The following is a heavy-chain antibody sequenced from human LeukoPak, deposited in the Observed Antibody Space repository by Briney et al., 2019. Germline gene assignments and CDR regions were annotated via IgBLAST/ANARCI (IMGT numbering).Heavy chain of an antibody. J-gene: IGHJ6*03. D-gene: IGHD1-26*01. CDR1: GFTFSNYN. CDR3: ARDPYSGNYGTYYSYYMDV. CDR2: ITSSGTYT. Sequence: GGSLRLSCADSGFTFSNYNMNWVRQAPGKAMEWVSSITSSGTYTFYADSVKGRFTISRDNAKNSLYLQMDSLGPEDTAVYYCARDPYSGNYGTYYSYYMDVWGKGTTVTTSS. V-gene: IGHV3-21*01.